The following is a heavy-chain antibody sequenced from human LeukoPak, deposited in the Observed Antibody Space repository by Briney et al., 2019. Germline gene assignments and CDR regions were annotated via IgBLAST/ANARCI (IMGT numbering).Heavy chain of an antibody. CDR3: AGKKGRSYGYGFAY. V-gene: IGHV1-8*01. J-gene: IGHJ4*02. D-gene: IGHD5-18*01. CDR1: GYTD. Sequence: ASVKVSCKASGYTDIYWVRQATGQGPEWMGWINPNTGRPDYAQRFQGRVSLTRDNSVSTAYMELSGLTYEDTAVYYCAGKKGRSYGYGFAYWGQGTLVTVSS. CDR2: INPNTGRP.